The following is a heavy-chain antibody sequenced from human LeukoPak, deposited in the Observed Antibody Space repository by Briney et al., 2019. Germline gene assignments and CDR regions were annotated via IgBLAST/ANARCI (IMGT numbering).Heavy chain of an antibody. CDR3: ARGLSPWYSSSGGLLGY. CDR1: GYTFTSYD. D-gene: IGHD6-6*01. V-gene: IGHV1-8*03. CDR2: MNPNSGNT. J-gene: IGHJ4*02. Sequence: ASVKVSCKASGYTFTSYDINWVRQATGQGLEWMGWMNPNSGNTGYAQKFQGRVTITRNTSISTAYMELSSLRSEDTAVYYCARGLSPWYSSSGGLLGYWGQGTLVTVSS.